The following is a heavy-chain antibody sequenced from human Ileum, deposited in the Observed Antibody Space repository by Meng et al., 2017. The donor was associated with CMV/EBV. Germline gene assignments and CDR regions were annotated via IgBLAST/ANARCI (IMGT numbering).Heavy chain of an antibody. CDR3: ARDDGYGMDV. Sequence: GESLKISCVASGFNFDEYYMSWVRQAPGKGLEWVAYIDISGTTIHYGDSLRGRFTVSRDNARNSLYLQMDILTTADTATYFCARDDGYGMDVWGQGNTVTVSS. CDR1: GFNFDEYY. J-gene: IGHJ6*02. V-gene: IGHV3-11*01. CDR2: IDISGTTI. D-gene: IGHD3-16*01.